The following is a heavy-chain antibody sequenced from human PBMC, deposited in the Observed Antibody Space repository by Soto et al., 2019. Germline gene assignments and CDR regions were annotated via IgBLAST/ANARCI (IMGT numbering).Heavy chain of an antibody. V-gene: IGHV3-9*01. J-gene: IGHJ4*02. Sequence: EAQLVESGGGFVQSGRPLRLSCAGSGFIFDDFAIHWVRQAPGKGLEWVSGISWNSDSIGYADSVKGRFTISRDNAKNSLSLQMNSLRPEDTALYYCTKVGGLYDFWSGPLHFDLWGQGTLVTVSS. CDR3: TKVGGLYDFWSGPLHFDL. CDR1: GFIFDDFA. CDR2: ISWNSDSI. D-gene: IGHD3-3*01.